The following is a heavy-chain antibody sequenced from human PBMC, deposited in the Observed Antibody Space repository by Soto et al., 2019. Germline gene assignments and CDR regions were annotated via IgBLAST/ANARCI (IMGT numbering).Heavy chain of an antibody. CDR2: INHSGST. CDR1: GGSFSGYY. V-gene: IGHV4-34*01. D-gene: IGHD3-3*01. CDR3: ARGQSSVLWSGYYGWFDP. Sequence: SETLSLTCAVYGGSFSGYYWSWIRQPPGKGLEWNGEINHSGSTNYNPSLKSRVTISVDTSKNHFSLKLSSVTAADTALYYFARGQSSVLWSGYYGWFDPWGQGTLVTVSS. J-gene: IGHJ5*02.